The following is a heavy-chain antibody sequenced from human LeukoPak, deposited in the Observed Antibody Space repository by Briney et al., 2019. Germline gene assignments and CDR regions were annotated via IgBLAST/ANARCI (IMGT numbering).Heavy chain of an antibody. Sequence: SETLSLTCTVSGGSITGYYWSWIQQAPGKGLEWIAYISYSGSTSYNPSLRSRVTISVDTSKNLFSLNLSSLTAADTAVYYCVRHSGGTTYDYWGQGIQVTVSS. D-gene: IGHD1-7*01. V-gene: IGHV4-59*08. CDR2: ISYSGST. CDR3: VRHSGGTTYDY. J-gene: IGHJ4*02. CDR1: GGSITGYY.